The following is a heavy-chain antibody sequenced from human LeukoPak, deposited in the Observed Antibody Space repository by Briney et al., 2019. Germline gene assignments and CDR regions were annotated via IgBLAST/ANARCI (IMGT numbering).Heavy chain of an antibody. CDR2: IGTAGDT. J-gene: IGHJ3*02. CDR1: GFTFSSYD. Sequence: PGGSLRLSCAASGFTFSSYDMHWVRQATGKGLEWVSAIGTAGDTYYPGSVKSRFTISRENAKNSLYLQMNSLRAGDTAVYYCARTSGLNAFDIWGQGTMVTVSS. CDR3: ARTSGLNAFDI. V-gene: IGHV3-13*01.